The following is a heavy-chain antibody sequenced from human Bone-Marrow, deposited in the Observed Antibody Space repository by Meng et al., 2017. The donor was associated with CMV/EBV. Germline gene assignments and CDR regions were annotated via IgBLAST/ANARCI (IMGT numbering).Heavy chain of an antibody. CDR2: INPNRGST. D-gene: IGHD3-10*01. V-gene: IGHV1-2*02. J-gene: IGHJ5*02. CDR3: ARVPLYYYGSGSYGPRGWFDP. CDR1: GYTFTGYY. Sequence: ASVKVSCKASGYTFTGYYMHWVRQAPGQGLEWMGWINPNRGSTNNAQKFQGRVTMTRDTSISTAYMELSRLRSDDTAVYYCARVPLYYYGSGSYGPRGWFDPWGQGTLVSVSS.